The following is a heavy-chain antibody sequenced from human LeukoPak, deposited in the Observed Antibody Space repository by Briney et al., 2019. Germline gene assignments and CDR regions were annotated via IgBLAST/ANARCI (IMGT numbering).Heavy chain of an antibody. D-gene: IGHD3-10*01. V-gene: IGHV1-69*06. CDR3: AREMHTTMVRGVIRYYGMDV. CDR1: GGTFSSYA. Sequence: GSSVKVSCKASGGTFSSYAISWVRQAPGQGLEWMGGIIPIFGTANYAQKFQGRVTITADKSTITAYMELSRLRPEDTAVYYCAREMHTTMVRGVIRYYGMDVWGKGTTVTVSS. CDR2: IIPIFGTA. J-gene: IGHJ6*04.